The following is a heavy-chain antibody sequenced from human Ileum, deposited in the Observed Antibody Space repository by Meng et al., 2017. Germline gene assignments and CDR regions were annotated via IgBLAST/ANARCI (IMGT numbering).Heavy chain of an antibody. D-gene: IGHD1-1*01. CDR3: ARENDNWNYFDY. V-gene: IGHV1-3*01. CDR1: GYTCRNYP. J-gene: IGHJ4*02. CDR2: INAGNGNI. Sequence: QVQLVQSGAEVKNVGASAKVSCTASGYTCRNYPLHWVRQAPGQRPEWMGWINAGNGNIKISQKFQGRITITSDTSATAYMELSSLRSEDTAVYFCARENDNWNYFDYWGQGSLVTVSS.